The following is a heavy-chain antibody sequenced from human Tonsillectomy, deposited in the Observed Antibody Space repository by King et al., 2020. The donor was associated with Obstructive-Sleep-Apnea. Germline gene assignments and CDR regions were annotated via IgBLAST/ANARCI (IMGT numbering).Heavy chain of an antibody. Sequence: VQLVESGGGLVKPGGSLRLSCAASGFTFSSYSMNWVRQAPGKGLEWVSSISSSSSYIYHADSVKGRFTISRDNAKNSLYLQMNSLRAEDTAVYYCARDPNYDILTGYSDDAFDIWGQGTMVTVSS. CDR3: ARDPNYDILTGYSDDAFDI. CDR2: ISSSSSYI. CDR1: GFTFSSYS. V-gene: IGHV3-21*01. J-gene: IGHJ3*02. D-gene: IGHD3-9*01.